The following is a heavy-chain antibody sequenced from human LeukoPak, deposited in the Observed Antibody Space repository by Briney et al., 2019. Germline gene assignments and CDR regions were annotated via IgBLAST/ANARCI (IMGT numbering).Heavy chain of an antibody. CDR1: GGSISSSSYY. CDR3: TRGAGWLIDY. J-gene: IGHJ4*02. Sequence: PSETLSLTCTVSGGSISSSSYYWGWIRQPPGKGLEWIGSIYYSGNTYYNPSLKSRVTISVDTSKNQFSLKLNSVTAADTAVYYCTRGAGWLIDYWGQGILVTVSS. CDR2: IYYSGNT. D-gene: IGHD3-16*01. V-gene: IGHV4-39*07.